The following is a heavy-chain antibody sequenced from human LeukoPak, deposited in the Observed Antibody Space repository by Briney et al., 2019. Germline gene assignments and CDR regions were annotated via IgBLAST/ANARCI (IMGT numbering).Heavy chain of an antibody. Sequence: GGSLRLSCAASGFTFSTYGMHWVRQAPGKGLEWVAFIRYDGSNKYYADSVKGRFTISRDNSKNTLYLQMNSLRAEDTAVYYCAKDPGRYSYGDYYFDYWGQGTLVTVSS. CDR2: IRYDGSNK. CDR1: GFTFSTYG. D-gene: IGHD5-18*01. V-gene: IGHV3-30*02. J-gene: IGHJ4*02. CDR3: AKDPGRYSYGDYYFDY.